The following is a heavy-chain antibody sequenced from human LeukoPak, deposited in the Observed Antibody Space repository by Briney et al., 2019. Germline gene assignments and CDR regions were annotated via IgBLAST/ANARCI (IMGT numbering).Heavy chain of an antibody. D-gene: IGHD6-13*01. CDR1: GGTFISSV. J-gene: IGHJ5*02. CDR3: ARVMVQQQLDH. Sequence: SVKVSCKGSGGTFISSVISWVRHRPGEGGEWMGGIIAIFGTRNYAQRFQGRVTITTDESTSTAYMELSSLRSEDTAVYYCARVMVQQQLDHWGQGTLVTVSS. V-gene: IGHV1-69*05. CDR2: IIAIFGTR.